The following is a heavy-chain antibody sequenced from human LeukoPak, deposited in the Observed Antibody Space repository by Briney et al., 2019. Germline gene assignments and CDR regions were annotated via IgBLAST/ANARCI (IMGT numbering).Heavy chain of an antibody. CDR2: ISGSGGST. J-gene: IGHJ4*02. D-gene: IGHD3-10*01. CDR3: ARSYGSGIYYFDY. CDR1: GFTFSSYA. V-gene: IGHV3-23*01. Sequence: GGSLRLSCAASGFTFSSYAMSWVRQAPGKGLEWVSAISGSGGSTYYADSVKGRFTISRDNSKNTLYLQMNSLRAEDTAVYYCARSYGSGIYYFDYWGQGTLVTVSS.